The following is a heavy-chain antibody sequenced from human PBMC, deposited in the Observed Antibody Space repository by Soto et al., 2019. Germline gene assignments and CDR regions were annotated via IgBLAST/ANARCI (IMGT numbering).Heavy chain of an antibody. Sequence: EVQLVESGGGLVKPGGSLRLSCAASGFTFSNYSMNWVRQAPGKGLEWVSSISSSSSYIYYADSVKGRFTISRDNAKNSLYLQMNSLRAEDTAVYYCARDKPGYCSSTSCYKTYYYYYYGMDVWGQGTTVTVSS. CDR1: GFTFSNYS. J-gene: IGHJ6*02. CDR2: ISSSSSYI. D-gene: IGHD2-2*02. CDR3: ARDKPGYCSSTSCYKTYYYYYYGMDV. V-gene: IGHV3-21*01.